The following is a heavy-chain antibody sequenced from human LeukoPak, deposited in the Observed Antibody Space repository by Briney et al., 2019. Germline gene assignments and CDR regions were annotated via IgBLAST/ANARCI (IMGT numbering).Heavy chain of an antibody. CDR3: AKIKWPHFDY. CDR2: LSASGGST. D-gene: IGHD5-12*01. Sequence: PGGSLRLSCAASGFTFTSYAMSWVRQAPGKGLEWVSILSASGGSTYYADFVKGRFTISRDNSKNTVYLQMNNLRAEDTAVYYCAKIKWPHFDYWGQGTLVTVSS. J-gene: IGHJ4*02. CDR1: GFTFTSYA. V-gene: IGHV3-23*01.